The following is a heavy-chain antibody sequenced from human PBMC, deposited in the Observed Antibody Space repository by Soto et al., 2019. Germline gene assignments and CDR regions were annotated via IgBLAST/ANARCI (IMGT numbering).Heavy chain of an antibody. D-gene: IGHD2-21*01. V-gene: IGHV3-72*01. CDR3: AIARVADSSLDH. Sequence: PGGSLRLSCAGSGFTLSDHYIDWVRQAPGKGLEWVGRSRDKAQGYSTAYAASVKGRITTSRDESKNSVYLQMNSLRADDTAVYYCAIARVADSSLDHWGQGTLVTVSS. J-gene: IGHJ4*02. CDR2: SRDKAQGYST. CDR1: GFTLSDHY.